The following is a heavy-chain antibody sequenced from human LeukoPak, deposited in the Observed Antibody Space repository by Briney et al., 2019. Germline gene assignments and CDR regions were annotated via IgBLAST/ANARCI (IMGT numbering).Heavy chain of an antibody. J-gene: IGHJ4*02. V-gene: IGHV1-8*01. Sequence: ASVKVSCKASGYTFTSYDINWVRQATGQGLEWMGWMNPNSGNTGYAQKFQGRVTMTRNTSISTAYMGLSSLRSEDTAVYYCASGIYDSSGYELNFDYWGQGTLVTVSS. CDR1: GYTFTSYD. CDR2: MNPNSGNT. D-gene: IGHD3-22*01. CDR3: ASGIYDSSGYELNFDY.